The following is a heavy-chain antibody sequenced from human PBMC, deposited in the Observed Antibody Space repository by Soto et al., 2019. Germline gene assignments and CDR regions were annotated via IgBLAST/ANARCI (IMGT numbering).Heavy chain of an antibody. CDR2: IYWDDDK. Sequence: QITLKESGPTLVKPTQTLTLTCTFSGFSLSTSGVGVGWIRQPPGKALEWLALIYWDDDKRYSPSLKSRLTITKDTSKNQVVLTMPNMDPGDTATYYCAHSLMYYGSRSYYNVPVRSFDPWGQGTLVTVSS. J-gene: IGHJ5*02. D-gene: IGHD3-10*01. CDR3: AHSLMYYGSRSYYNVPVRSFDP. CDR1: GFSLSTSGVG. V-gene: IGHV2-5*02.